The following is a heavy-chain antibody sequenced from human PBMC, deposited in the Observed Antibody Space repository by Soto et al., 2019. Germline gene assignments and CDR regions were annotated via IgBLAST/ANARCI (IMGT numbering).Heavy chain of an antibody. D-gene: IGHD2-15*01. CDR3: ARQDRVVAEGRWFDP. J-gene: IGHJ5*02. CDR2: VHYSGNT. V-gene: IGHV4-38-2*02. CDR1: GCYISGGYD. Sequence: TDTLSHTWTVSGCYISGGYDWAWLRQPPGKGLEWLGSVHYSGNTYYNPSLKSRLTISVDKSKNQFSLNLSSVTAADTAVYYCARQDRVVAEGRWFDPWGQGTLVTLSS.